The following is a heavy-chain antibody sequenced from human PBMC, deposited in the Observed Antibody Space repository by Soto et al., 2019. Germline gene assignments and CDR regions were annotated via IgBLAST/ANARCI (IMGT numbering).Heavy chain of an antibody. V-gene: IGHV4-30-2*01. CDR2: IYHSGST. J-gene: IGHJ5*02. CDR1: GGSISSGGYS. D-gene: IGHD2-2*01. CDR3: ARGLPCSSTSCYGGWFDP. Sequence: PSETLSLTCAVSGGSISSGGYSWSWIRQPPGKGLEWIGYIYHSGSTYYNPSLKSRVTISVDRSKNQFSLKLSSVTAADTAVYYCARGLPCSSTSCYGGWFDPWGQGTLVTVYS.